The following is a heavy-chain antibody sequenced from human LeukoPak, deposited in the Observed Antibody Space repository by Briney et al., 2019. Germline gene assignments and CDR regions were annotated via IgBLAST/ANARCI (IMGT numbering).Heavy chain of an antibody. D-gene: IGHD3-22*01. CDR3: ARGHYDSSGYYWGARAYNWFDP. CDR1: GGSISSYY. V-gene: IGHV4-59*01. Sequence: SETLSLTCTVPGGSISSYYWSWIRQPPGKGLEWIGYIYYSGSTNYNPSLKSRVTISVDTSKNQFSLKLSSVTAADTAVYYCARGHYDSSGYYWGARAYNWFDPWGQGTLVTVSS. CDR2: IYYSGST. J-gene: IGHJ5*02.